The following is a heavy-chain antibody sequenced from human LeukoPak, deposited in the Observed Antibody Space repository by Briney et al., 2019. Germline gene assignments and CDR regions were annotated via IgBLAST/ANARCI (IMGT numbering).Heavy chain of an antibody. D-gene: IGHD3-16*02. V-gene: IGHV3-15*01. CDR2: IKSKTDGGTT. CDR3: TRDDYVWGSYRFDY. Sequence: GGSLRLSCAASGFTFSDYYMSWIRQAPGKGLEWVGRIKSKTDGGTTDYAAPVKGRFTISRDDSKNTLYLQMNSLKTEDTAVYYCTRDDYVWGSYRFDYWGQGTLVTVSS. CDR1: GFTFSDYY. J-gene: IGHJ4*02.